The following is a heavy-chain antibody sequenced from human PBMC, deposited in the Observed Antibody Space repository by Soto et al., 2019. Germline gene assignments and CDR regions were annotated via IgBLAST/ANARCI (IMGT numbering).Heavy chain of an antibody. J-gene: IGHJ6*01. CDR1: GYSFTSYW. D-gene: IGHD5-18*01. CDR2: IYPGDSDT. CDR3: ARVYSYAPGYYYCGMDV. V-gene: IGHV5-51*01. Sequence: GESLKISCTGSGYSFTSYWIGWVRQMPGKGLEWMGIIYPGDSDTRYSPSFQGQVTISADKSISTAYLQWSSLQASDTAMYYCARVYSYAPGYYYCGMDVWGQGTRGTVSS.